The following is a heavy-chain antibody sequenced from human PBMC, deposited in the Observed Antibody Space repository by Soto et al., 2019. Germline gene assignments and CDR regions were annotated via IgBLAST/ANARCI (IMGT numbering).Heavy chain of an antibody. J-gene: IGHJ4*02. D-gene: IGHD3-22*01. CDR2: IIPIFGTA. CDR3: ASPYDSSGYYYRGLDY. CDR1: GGTFSSYA. Sequence: QVQLVQSGAEVKKPGSSVKVSCKASGGTFSSYAISWVRQAPGQGLEWMGGIIPIFGTADYAQKFQGRVKITADESTSTGNMELSSLRSEDTAVYYCASPYDSSGYYYRGLDYWGQGTLVTVSS. V-gene: IGHV1-69*12.